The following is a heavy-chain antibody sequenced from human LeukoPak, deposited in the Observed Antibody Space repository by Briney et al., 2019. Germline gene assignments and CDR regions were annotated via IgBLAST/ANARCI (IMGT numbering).Heavy chain of an antibody. V-gene: IGHV4-34*01. CDR2: INHSGST. J-gene: IGHJ4*02. D-gene: IGHD3-22*01. Sequence: SETLSLTCAVYSGSFSGYYWSWIRQPPGKGLEWIGEINHSGSTNYNPSLKSRVTISVDTSKNQFSLKLSSVTAADTAVYYCARQSYMIVVVTNYYFDYWGQGTLVTVSS. CDR1: SGSFSGYY. CDR3: ARQSYMIVVVTNYYFDY.